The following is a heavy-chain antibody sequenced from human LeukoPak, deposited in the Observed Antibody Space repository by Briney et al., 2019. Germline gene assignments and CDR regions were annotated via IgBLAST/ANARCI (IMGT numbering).Heavy chain of an antibody. CDR1: GFTSSGSA. V-gene: IGHV3-73*01. Sequence: GGSLRLSCAASGFTSSGSAMHSVRQASGKGLEWVGRIRSKANSYATAYAASVKGRFTISRDDSKNTAYLQMNSLKTEDTAVYSCTRAFDTRGQGTLVTVSS. J-gene: IGHJ5*02. CDR3: TRAFDT. CDR2: IRSKANSYAT.